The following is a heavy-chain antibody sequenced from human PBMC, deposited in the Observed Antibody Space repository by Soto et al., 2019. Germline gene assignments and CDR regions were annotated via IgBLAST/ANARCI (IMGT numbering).Heavy chain of an antibody. D-gene: IGHD6-13*01. CDR1: GGSISSSSYY. CDR3: ARRGSRYIAAGVSIFDP. CDR2: IYYSGST. J-gene: IGHJ5*02. Sequence: SETLSLTCTVSGGSISSSSYYWCWIRQPPGKGLEWIGSIYYSGSTYYNPSLKSRVTISVDTSKNQFSLKLSSVTAADTAVYYCARRGSRYIAAGVSIFDPWGQGTLVTVS. V-gene: IGHV4-39*01.